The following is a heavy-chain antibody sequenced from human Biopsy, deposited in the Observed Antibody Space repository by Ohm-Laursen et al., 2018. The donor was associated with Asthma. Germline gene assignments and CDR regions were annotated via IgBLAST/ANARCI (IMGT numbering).Heavy chain of an antibody. V-gene: IGHV3-30*18. CDR3: AKDRFDGSVTSHYYYYGIDY. CDR1: GFAFGNYA. Sequence: SLRLSCAASGFAFGNYAMYWVRQAPGKGPEWVALISYDGREKGYVDSVKGRFTISRDNFRNTLYVEMSSLRPEDSATYYCAKDRFDGSVTSHYYYYGIDYWGQGTLVTVSS. CDR2: ISYDGREK. D-gene: IGHD3-10*01. J-gene: IGHJ4*02.